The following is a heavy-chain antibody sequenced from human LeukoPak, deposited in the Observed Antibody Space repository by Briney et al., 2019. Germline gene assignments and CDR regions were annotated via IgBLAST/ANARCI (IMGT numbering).Heavy chain of an antibody. CDR1: GFTFSSYD. D-gene: IGHD3-22*01. Sequence: GGSLRPSCAASGFTFSSYDMHWVRQAPGKGLEWVSAIGTAGDTYYPGSVKGRFTISRGNAKNSLYLQMNSLRAGDTAMYYCARGSFYDSSGYFDYWGQGTLVTVSS. J-gene: IGHJ4*02. CDR2: IGTAGDT. V-gene: IGHV3-13*01. CDR3: ARGSFYDSSGYFDY.